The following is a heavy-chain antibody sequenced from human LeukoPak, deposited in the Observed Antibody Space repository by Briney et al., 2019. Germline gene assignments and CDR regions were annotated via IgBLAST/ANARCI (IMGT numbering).Heavy chain of an antibody. CDR1: GGFISSYY. CDR2: INYSGST. V-gene: IGHV4-59*08. CDR3: ARRGAAGRYDGMDV. Sequence: SETLSLTCTVSGGFISSYYWCWIPHPPGKGLEWIAYINYSGSTIYNPSLKSRVTISLDTSKNQFSLRLSSMTDADTAVYYCARRGAAGRYDGMDVWGQGTTVSVSS. D-gene: IGHD6-13*01. J-gene: IGHJ6*02.